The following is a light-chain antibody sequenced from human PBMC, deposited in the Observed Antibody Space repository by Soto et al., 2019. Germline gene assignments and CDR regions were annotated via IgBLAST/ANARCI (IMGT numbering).Light chain of an antibody. Sequence: SYELTQPPSVSVAPGQTARITCGGNNIGSKSVHWYQQKPGQAPVLVVYDDSDRPSGIPERFSGSNSGNTATLTISGVEAGDEADYYCQVWDSSSDRLFVFGTGTKVTVL. CDR3: QVWDSSSDRLFV. CDR1: NIGSKS. J-gene: IGLJ1*01. V-gene: IGLV3-21*02. CDR2: DDS.